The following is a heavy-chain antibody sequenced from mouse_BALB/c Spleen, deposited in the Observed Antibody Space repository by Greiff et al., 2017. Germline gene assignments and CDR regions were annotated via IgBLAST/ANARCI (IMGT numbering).Heavy chain of an antibody. CDR1: GFTFSSFG. CDR3: ATPYGNYVAWFAY. CDR2: ISSGSSTI. J-gene: IGHJ3*01. Sequence: EVQLQESGGGLVQPGGSRKLSCAASGFTFSSFGMHWVRQAPEKGLEWVAYISSGSSTIYYADTVKGRFTISRDNPKNTLFLQMTSLRSEDTAMYYCATPYGNYVAWFAYWGQGTLVTVSA. V-gene: IGHV5-17*02. D-gene: IGHD2-10*02.